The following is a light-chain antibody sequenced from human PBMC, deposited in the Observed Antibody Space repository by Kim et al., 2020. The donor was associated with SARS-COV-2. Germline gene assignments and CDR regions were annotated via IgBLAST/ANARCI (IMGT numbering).Light chain of an antibody. CDR1: KLGDKY. CDR2: LDS. J-gene: IGLJ2*01. CDR3: QAWDSSTVV. Sequence: SYELTQPPSVSVSPGQTASITCPGDKLGDKYASWYQQKPGQSPLLVIYLDSKRPSGIPERSAGSNSGNTATLTISVTQPMDEADFYCQAWDSSTVVFCGG. V-gene: IGLV3-1*01.